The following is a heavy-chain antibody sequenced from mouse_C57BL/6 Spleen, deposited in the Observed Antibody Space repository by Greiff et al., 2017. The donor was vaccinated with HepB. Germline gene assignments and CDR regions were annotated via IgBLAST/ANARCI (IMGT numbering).Heavy chain of an antibody. Sequence: VQRVESGPGLVAPSQSLSITCTVSGFSLTSYGVHWVRQPPGKGLEWLVVIWSDGSTTYNSALKSRLSISKDNSKSQVFLKMNSLQTDDTAMYYCARHSTMVTTDAMDYWGQGTSVTVSS. CDR1: GFSLTSYG. D-gene: IGHD2-2*01. CDR2: IWSDGST. J-gene: IGHJ4*01. V-gene: IGHV2-6-1*01. CDR3: ARHSTMVTTDAMDY.